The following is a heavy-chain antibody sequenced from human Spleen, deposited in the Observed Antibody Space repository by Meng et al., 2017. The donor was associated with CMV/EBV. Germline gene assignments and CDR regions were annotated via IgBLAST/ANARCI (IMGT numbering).Heavy chain of an antibody. V-gene: IGHV1-2*02. D-gene: IGHD7-27*01. J-gene: IGHJ4*02. CDR3: ARDNNWGPDY. Sequence: ASVKVSCKASGYAFTGYYMQWLRQAPGQGLEWMGWINLINGDTSYAQKFQGRVTLTRDTSINTGYMELTRLTSDDTAVYYCARDNNWGPDYWGQGTLVTVSS. CDR1: GYAFTGYY. CDR2: INLINGDT.